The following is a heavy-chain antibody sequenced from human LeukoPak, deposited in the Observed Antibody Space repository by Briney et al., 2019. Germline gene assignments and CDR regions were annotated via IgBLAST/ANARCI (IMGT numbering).Heavy chain of an antibody. Sequence: SETLSLTCTVSGGSISSYYWSWIRQPPGKGLEWIGYIYYSGSTNYNPSLKSRVTISVDTSKNQFSLKLSSVTAADTAVYYCARIKKHIVVVTAKNYYYYGMDVWGQGTTVTVSS. CDR3: ARIKKHIVVVTAKNYYYYGMDV. V-gene: IGHV4-59*01. CDR2: IYYSGST. J-gene: IGHJ6*02. D-gene: IGHD2-21*02. CDR1: GGSISSYY.